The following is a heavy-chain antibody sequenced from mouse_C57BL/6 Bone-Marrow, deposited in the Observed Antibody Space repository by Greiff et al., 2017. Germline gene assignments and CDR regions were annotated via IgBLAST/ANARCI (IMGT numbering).Heavy chain of an antibody. CDR2: IWSGGST. Sequence: VQLLQSGPGLVQPSQSLSITCTVSGFSLTTYGVHWVRQSPGKGLEWLGVIWSGGSTDYNAAFISRLSISKDNSKSQVFFQMNSLQADDTDIYYCAKGEYGNHAGMDYWGQGTSVTVSS. D-gene: IGHD2-10*02. V-gene: IGHV2-2*01. CDR3: AKGEYGNHAGMDY. CDR1: GFSLTTYG. J-gene: IGHJ4*01.